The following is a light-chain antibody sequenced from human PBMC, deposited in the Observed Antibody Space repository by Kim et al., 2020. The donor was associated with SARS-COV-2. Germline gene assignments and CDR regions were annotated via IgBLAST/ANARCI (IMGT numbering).Light chain of an antibody. J-gene: IGKJ2*01. Sequence: SVCVGDRVNNTCRESQRISSWLAWYQEKPGKAPKPLIYGAYSLQSGAPARFSGSGSETDFTLTISSLQPEDFATYYCQQANSYPYTFGQGTKLEI. V-gene: IGKV1-12*01. CDR1: QRISSW. CDR3: QQANSYPYT. CDR2: GAY.